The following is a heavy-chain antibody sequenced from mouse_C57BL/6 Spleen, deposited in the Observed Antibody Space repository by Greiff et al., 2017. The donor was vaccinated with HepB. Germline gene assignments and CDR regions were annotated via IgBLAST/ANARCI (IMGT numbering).Heavy chain of an antibody. CDR2: ISYDGSN. CDR3: ARDRGTAQATRAMDY. Sequence: EVKLVESGPGLVKPSPSLSLTCSVTGYSITSGYYWNWIRQFPGNKLEWMGYISYDGSNNYNPSLKNRISITRDTSKNQFFLKLNSVTTEDTATYYCARDRGTAQATRAMDYWGQGTSVTVSS. CDR1: GYSITSGYY. V-gene: IGHV3-6*01. D-gene: IGHD3-2*02. J-gene: IGHJ4*01.